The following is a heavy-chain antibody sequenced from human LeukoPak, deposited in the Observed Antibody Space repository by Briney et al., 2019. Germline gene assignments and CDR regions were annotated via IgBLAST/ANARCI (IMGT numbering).Heavy chain of an antibody. Sequence: GGSLRLSCAASAFTFSSYWMSWVRQAPGKGLEWVAIIKQDGSEKYYVDSVKGRFTISRDNAKNSLYLQMNSLRAEDTAVYYCARVEEAAAFNPWGQGTLVTVSS. CDR2: IKQDGSEK. CDR1: AFTFSSYW. J-gene: IGHJ5*02. V-gene: IGHV3-7*01. D-gene: IGHD6-13*01. CDR3: ARVEEAAAFNP.